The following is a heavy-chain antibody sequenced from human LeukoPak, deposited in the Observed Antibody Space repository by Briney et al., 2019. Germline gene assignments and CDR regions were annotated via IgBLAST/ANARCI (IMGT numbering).Heavy chain of an antibody. J-gene: IGHJ4*02. D-gene: IGHD6-13*01. CDR3: ARGVYIAAAQYGF. CDR1: GFTFSSYS. V-gene: IGHV4-59*01. Sequence: GSLRLSCAASGFTFSSYSMNWVRQAPGKGLEWLGYIYYSGATNYNPSLKSRVTISVDTSKNQFSLRLSSVTAADTAVYYCARGVYIAAAQYGFWGQGTLVTVSS. CDR2: IYYSGAT.